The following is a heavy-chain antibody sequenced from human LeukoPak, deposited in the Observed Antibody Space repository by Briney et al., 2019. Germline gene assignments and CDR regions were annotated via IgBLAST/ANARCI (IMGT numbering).Heavy chain of an antibody. J-gene: IGHJ3*02. CDR3: ARAAHSYYCEHLRNDAFDI. D-gene: IGHD3-22*01. Sequence: SETLSLTCTVSGDSISSGDYYWSWVRQPPGKGLEWIGYTYYSGSTYYNPSLTSRVTISVDTSKNQFSLRLTSVTAADTAVYYCARAAHSYYCEHLRNDAFDIWGQGTMVTISS. V-gene: IGHV4-30-4*01. CDR1: GDSISSGDYY. CDR2: TYYSGST.